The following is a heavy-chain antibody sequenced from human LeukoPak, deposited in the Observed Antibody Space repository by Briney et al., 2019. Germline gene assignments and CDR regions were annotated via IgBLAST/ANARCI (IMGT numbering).Heavy chain of an antibody. V-gene: IGHV4-4*02. CDR2: IYHSGST. D-gene: IGHD3-22*01. Sequence: SSGTLSLTCVVSGGSISSSNWWSWVRQPPGKGLEWIGEIYHSGSTNYNPSLKSRVTIPVDKSKNQFSLKLSSVTAADTAVYYCARFSLYYYDSSGYGGFDPWGQGTLVTVSS. CDR1: GGSISSSNW. J-gene: IGHJ5*02. CDR3: ARFSLYYYDSSGYGGFDP.